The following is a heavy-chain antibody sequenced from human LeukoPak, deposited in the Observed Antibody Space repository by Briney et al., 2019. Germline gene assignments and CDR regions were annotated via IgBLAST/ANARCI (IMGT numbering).Heavy chain of an antibody. D-gene: IGHD5-18*01. CDR2: VYYSEST. V-gene: IGHV4-39*01. J-gene: IGHJ4*02. Sequence: SETLPLTCTVSGGSISSSSYYWGWIRQPPGKGLEWIGSVYYSESTYYNPSLKSRVTISIDTSKNQFSLKLSSVTAADTAVYYCARVRGYSYGYGFDYWGQGTLVTVSS. CDR3: ARVRGYSYGYGFDY. CDR1: GGSISSSSYY.